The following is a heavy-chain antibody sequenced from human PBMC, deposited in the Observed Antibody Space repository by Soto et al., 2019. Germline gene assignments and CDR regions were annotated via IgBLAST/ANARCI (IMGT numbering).Heavy chain of an antibody. CDR1: GGSISSGGYY. Sequence: LSLTCTVSGGSISSGGYYWSWIRQHPGKGLEWIGYIYYSGSTYYNPSLKSRVTISVDTSKNQFSLKLSSVTAADTAVYYCARGGVDYYDSSGYYFSPYYFAYWGQGTLVTVSS. V-gene: IGHV4-31*03. J-gene: IGHJ4*02. CDR2: IYYSGST. CDR3: ARGGVDYYDSSGYYFSPYYFAY. D-gene: IGHD3-22*01.